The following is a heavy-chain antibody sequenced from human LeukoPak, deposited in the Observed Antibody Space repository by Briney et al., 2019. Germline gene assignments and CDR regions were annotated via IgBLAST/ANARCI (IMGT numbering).Heavy chain of an antibody. CDR2: IYHSGST. CDR1: GGSISSGGYY. CDR3: ARDHPYADY. J-gene: IGHJ4*02. Sequence: SETLSLTCTVSGGSISSGGYYWSWIRQPPGKGLEWIGYIYHSGSTYYNPSLKSRVTISVDRSKNQFSLKLSSVTAADTAVYYCARDHPYADYWGQGTLVTVPS. V-gene: IGHV4-30-2*01. D-gene: IGHD4-17*01.